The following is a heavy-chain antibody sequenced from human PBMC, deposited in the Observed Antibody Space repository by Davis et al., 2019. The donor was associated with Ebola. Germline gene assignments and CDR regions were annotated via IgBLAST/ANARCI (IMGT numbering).Heavy chain of an antibody. D-gene: IGHD6-19*01. CDR1: GGSISSSSYY. CDR3: AKSTQWLDGYNWFDP. CDR2: IYYSGST. J-gene: IGHJ5*02. V-gene: IGHV4-39*01. Sequence: GSLRLSCTVSGGSISSSSYYWGWIRQPPGKGLEWIGSIYYSGSTYYNPSLKSRVTISVDTSKNQFSLKLSSVTAADTAVYYCAKSTQWLDGYNWFDPWGQGTLVTVSS.